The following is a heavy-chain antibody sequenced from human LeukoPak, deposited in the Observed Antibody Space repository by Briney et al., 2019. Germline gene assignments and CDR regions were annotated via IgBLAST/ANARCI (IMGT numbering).Heavy chain of an antibody. CDR2: IYYTGST. CDR1: GGSISSSSYY. V-gene: IGHV4-61*05. CDR3: ARLQYSSGWPHFDY. Sequence: SETLSLTCTVSGGSISSSSYYWGWIRQPPGKGLEWIGYIYYTGSTNYNPSLKSRVTISVDTSKNQFSLKLSSVTAADTAVYYCARLQYSSGWPHFDYWGQGNLVTVSS. J-gene: IGHJ4*02. D-gene: IGHD6-19*01.